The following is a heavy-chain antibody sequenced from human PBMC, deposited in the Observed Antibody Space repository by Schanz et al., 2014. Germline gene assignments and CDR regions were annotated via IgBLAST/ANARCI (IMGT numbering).Heavy chain of an antibody. D-gene: IGHD1-26*01. Sequence: QVQLVDSGGGLVKPGGSLRLSCTASGFPFSDYFMAWIRQPPGRGLEWVSYIGNGGVTIYYADSVKGRFTISRDNSKNSLYLQMNSLRAEDTAVYYCARGGSGSHYRLDYWGQGTLVTVSS. J-gene: IGHJ4*02. V-gene: IGHV3-11*01. CDR3: ARGGSGSHYRLDY. CDR2: IGNGGVTI. CDR1: GFPFSDYF.